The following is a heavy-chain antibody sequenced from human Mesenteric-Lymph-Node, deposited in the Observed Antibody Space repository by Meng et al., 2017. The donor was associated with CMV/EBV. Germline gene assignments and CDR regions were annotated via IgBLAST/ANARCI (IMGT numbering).Heavy chain of an antibody. D-gene: IGHD3-16*01. V-gene: IGHV3-74*01. CDR3: AGDRWGPEY. J-gene: IGHJ4*02. CDR2: INSAANIT. CDR1: GFTFSRSW. Sequence: LGLSCAASGFTFSRSWMHWARQAPGKGLVWVSRINSAANITHYAGSVKGRFAISRDNAKNTLYLQMNSLRVEDTAVYYCAGDRWGPEYWGQGTLVTVSS.